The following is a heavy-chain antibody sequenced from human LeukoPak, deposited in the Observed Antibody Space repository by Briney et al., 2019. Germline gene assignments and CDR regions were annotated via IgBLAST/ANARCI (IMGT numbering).Heavy chain of an antibody. CDR2: IYYSGST. Sequence: PSETLSLTCSVSGGSASSGGFYRTWIRQPPGRGLEWIGYIYYSGSTEYNPSLRSRVSISADTSKNHFSLKLSSVTAADTAAYYCARGIVGVTYFDEWGQGMLVTVSS. CDR1: GGSASSGGFY. CDR3: ARGIVGVTYFDE. V-gene: IGHV4-61*03. J-gene: IGHJ4*02. D-gene: IGHD1-26*01.